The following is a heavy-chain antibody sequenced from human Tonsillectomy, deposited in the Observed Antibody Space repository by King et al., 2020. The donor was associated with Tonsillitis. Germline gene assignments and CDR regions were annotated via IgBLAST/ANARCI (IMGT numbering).Heavy chain of an antibody. CDR3: ARVVYRGGDCRTKYYYGMDV. V-gene: IGHV1-2*02. D-gene: IGHD2-21*02. CDR1: GYTFTGYY. Sequence: QLVQSGAEVKKPGASVKVSCKASGYTFTGYYIQWVRQAPGQGLEWMGWINPYSGGTNSAQKFQGRVTMTRDTSISTAYMELSRLRSDDTAVYYCARVVYRGGDCRTKYYYGMDVWGQGTTVTVSS. J-gene: IGHJ6*02. CDR2: INPYSGGT.